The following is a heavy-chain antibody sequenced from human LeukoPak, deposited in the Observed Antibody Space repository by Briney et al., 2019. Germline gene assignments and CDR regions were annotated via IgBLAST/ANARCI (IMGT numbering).Heavy chain of an antibody. CDR2: ISYDGSNK. CDR1: GFTFTSHW. J-gene: IGHJ4*02. Sequence: GGSLRLSCVASGFTFTSHWMTWVRQAPGKGLEWVAVISYDGSNKYYADSVKGRFTISRDNSKNTLYLQMNSLRAEDTAVYYCAKDRSSWYIDYWGQGTLVTVSS. V-gene: IGHV3-30*18. CDR3: AKDRSSWYIDY. D-gene: IGHD6-13*01.